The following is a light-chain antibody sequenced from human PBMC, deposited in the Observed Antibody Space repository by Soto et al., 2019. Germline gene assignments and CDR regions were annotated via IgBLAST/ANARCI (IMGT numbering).Light chain of an antibody. CDR2: GAS. Sequence: EVVMTQSPTTLSVSPGERVTLSCRASQSVGSDLAWYQKKPGQAPRLLIYGASTRATGIPARFSGSGSGTEFTLTISSLQSEDFAVYYCHQYDDWPPGGTFGQGTKVEIK. J-gene: IGKJ1*01. CDR3: HQYDDWPPGGT. V-gene: IGKV3-15*01. CDR1: QSVGSD.